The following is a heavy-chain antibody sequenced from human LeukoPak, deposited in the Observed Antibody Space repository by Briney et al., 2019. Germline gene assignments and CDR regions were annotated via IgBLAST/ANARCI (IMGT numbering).Heavy chain of an antibody. J-gene: IGHJ4*02. D-gene: IGHD5-12*01. CDR3: AREVGRDGYHDY. Sequence: ASVKVSCKASGYTFTGYYMHWVRQAPGQGLEWMGWINPNSGGTNYAQKFQGRVTMTRDTSISTAYMELSRLRSDDTAVYYCAREVGRDGYHDYWGQGTLVTVSS. V-gene: IGHV1-2*02. CDR2: INPNSGGT. CDR1: GYTFTGYY.